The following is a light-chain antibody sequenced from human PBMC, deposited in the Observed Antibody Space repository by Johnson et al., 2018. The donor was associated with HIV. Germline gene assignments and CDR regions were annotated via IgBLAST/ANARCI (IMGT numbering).Light chain of an antibody. CDR2: ENS. CDR1: SSNIGNNF. CDR3: GTWDTSLCVYV. J-gene: IGLJ1*01. V-gene: IGLV1-51*02. Sequence: QSVLTQPPSVSAAPGQKVTISCSGSSSNIGNNFVSWYQHLPGTAPKLLIYENSKRPSGIPDRFSGSKSGTSVTLAITGLQTGDEADYYCGTWDTSLCVYVFGTGTKVTVL.